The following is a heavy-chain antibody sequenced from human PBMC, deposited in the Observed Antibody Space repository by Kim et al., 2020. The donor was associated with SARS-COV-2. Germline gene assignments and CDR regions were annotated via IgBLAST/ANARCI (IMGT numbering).Heavy chain of an antibody. CDR1: GFTFSSYW. D-gene: IGHD6-19*01. V-gene: IGHV3-7*01. CDR3: ARGFSSGWYRDGAFDI. J-gene: IGHJ3*02. Sequence: GGSLRLSCAASGFTFSSYWMSWVRQAPGKGLEWVANIKQDGSEKYYVDSVKGRFTISRDNAKNSLYLQMNSLRAEDTAVYYCARGFSSGWYRDGAFDIWGQGTMVTVSS. CDR2: IKQDGSEK.